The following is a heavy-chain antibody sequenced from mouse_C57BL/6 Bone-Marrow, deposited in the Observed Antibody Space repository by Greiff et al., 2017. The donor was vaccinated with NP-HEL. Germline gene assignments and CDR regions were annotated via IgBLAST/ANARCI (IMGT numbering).Heavy chain of an antibody. V-gene: IGHV1-26*01. CDR3: AIPWLLQYFDV. Sequence: VQLQQSGPELVKPGASVKISCKASGYTFTDYYMNWVKQSHGKSLEWIGDINPNNGGTSYNQKFKGKATLTVDKSSSTAYMELRSLTSEDSAVYYCAIPWLLQYFDVWGTGTTVTVSS. J-gene: IGHJ1*03. CDR1: GYTFTDYY. CDR2: INPNNGGT. D-gene: IGHD2-3*01.